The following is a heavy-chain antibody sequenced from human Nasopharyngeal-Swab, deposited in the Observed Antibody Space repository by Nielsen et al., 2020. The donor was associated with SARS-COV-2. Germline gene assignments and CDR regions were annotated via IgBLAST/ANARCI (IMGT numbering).Heavy chain of an antibody. D-gene: IGHD3-22*01. CDR1: GFTFSDYY. CDR2: ISSSGSTI. J-gene: IGHJ4*02. Sequence: GESLKISCAASGFTFSDYYMSWIRQAPGKGLEWVSYISSSGSTIYYADSVKGRFTISRDNAKNSLYLKMNSLRAEDTAVYYCAREGDYYDSSGYFHYFDYWGQGTLVTVSS. V-gene: IGHV3-11*04. CDR3: AREGDYYDSSGYFHYFDY.